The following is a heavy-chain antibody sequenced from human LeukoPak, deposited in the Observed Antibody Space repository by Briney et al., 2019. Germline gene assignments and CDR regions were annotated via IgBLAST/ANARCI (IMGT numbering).Heavy chain of an antibody. D-gene: IGHD6-19*01. CDR3: AKEAVKPSDSSAWSEPFFDY. Sequence: GGSLRLSCAASGFTFSSYEMNWVRQAPGKGLEWVSYISSSGTTIYYADSVKGRSTISRDNAKNTLYLQMNSLRAEDTAVYYCAKEAVKPSDSSAWSEPFFDYWGQGTLVTVSS. CDR1: GFTFSSYE. CDR2: ISSSGTTI. J-gene: IGHJ4*02. V-gene: IGHV3-48*03.